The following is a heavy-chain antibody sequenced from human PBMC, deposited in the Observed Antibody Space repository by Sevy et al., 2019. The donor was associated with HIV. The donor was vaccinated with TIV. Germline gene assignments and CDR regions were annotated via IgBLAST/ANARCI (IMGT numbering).Heavy chain of an antibody. J-gene: IGHJ4*02. V-gene: IGHV1-24*01. CDR3: AVTKDYYDSSGYPFDY. CDR1: GYTLTQFS. D-gene: IGHD3-22*01. CDR2: FDPEKDET. Sequence: ASVKVSCKVSGYTLTQFSMHWVRQAPGKGLEWMATFDPEKDETIYAQRLQGRVTMTEDTSTDTAYMELSSLRSDDTAVYYCAVTKDYYDSSGYPFDYWGQGSLVTVSS.